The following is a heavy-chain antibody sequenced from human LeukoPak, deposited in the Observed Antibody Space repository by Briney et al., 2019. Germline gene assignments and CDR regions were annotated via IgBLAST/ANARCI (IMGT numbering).Heavy chain of an antibody. Sequence: SETLSLTCSVSGDSINGYYWSWIRQPPGKGLEWIGYIYYTGSTNYSPSLKSRVTMSVDTSKNQFSVRLRSVTAADTAVYFCARDSVAAGGRAFDIWGQGTMVTVSS. CDR3: ARDSVAAGGRAFDI. D-gene: IGHD6-13*01. V-gene: IGHV4-59*01. J-gene: IGHJ3*02. CDR1: GDSINGYY. CDR2: IYYTGST.